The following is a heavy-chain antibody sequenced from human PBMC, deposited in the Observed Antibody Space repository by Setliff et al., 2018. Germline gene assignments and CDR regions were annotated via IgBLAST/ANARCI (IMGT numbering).Heavy chain of an antibody. CDR3: TRDTNIVVVPPHRTAFDI. V-gene: IGHV1-18*01. Sequence: AASVKVSCKASGYTFSTYGIAWVRQAPGQGLGWMGWISPYNGYIIYTHKFQGRVTMTTDTSTGTADMELRNLRSDDTAVYYCTRDTNIVVVPPHRTAFDIWGQGTMVTVSS. J-gene: IGHJ3*02. CDR1: GYTFSTYG. CDR2: ISPYNGYI. D-gene: IGHD2-2*01.